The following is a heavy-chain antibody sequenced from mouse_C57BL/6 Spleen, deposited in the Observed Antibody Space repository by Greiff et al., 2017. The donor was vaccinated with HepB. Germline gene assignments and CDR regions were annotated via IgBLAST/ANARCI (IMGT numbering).Heavy chain of an antibody. CDR3: ARQNLLPDYYAMDY. Sequence: QVQLQQSGAELVRPGTSVKMSCKASGYTFTNYWIGWAKQRPGHGLEWIGDIYPGGGYTNYNEKFKGKATLTADKSSSTAYMQFSSLTSEDSAIYYCARQNLLPDYYAMDYWGQGTSVTVSS. J-gene: IGHJ4*01. V-gene: IGHV1-63*01. D-gene: IGHD1-1*01. CDR1: GYTFTNYW. CDR2: IYPGGGYT.